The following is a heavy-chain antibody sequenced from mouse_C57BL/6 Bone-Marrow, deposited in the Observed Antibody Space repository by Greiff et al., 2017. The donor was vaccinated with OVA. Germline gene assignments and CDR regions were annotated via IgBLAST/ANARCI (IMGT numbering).Heavy chain of an antibody. CDR2: IYPRSGNT. J-gene: IGHJ1*03. CDR3: ATSISGGYFDV. D-gene: IGHD1-1*01. Sequence: QVQLQQSGAELARPGASVKLSCKASGYTFTSYGISWVKQRTGQGLEWIGEIYPRSGNTYSNEKFKGTATLTADKSSRTAYLALRSLTSEDSAVYFCATSISGGYFDVWGTGTTVTVSS. CDR1: GYTFTSYG. V-gene: IGHV1-81*01.